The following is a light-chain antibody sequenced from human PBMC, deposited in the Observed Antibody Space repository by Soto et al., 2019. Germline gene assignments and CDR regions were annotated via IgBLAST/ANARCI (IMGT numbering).Light chain of an antibody. CDR3: CSYAGNNNVV. Sequence: QSVLTQPPSASGSPGQSVTISCTGTSSDVGGYNFVSWYQQHPGKAPKLMIYAVSKRPSGVPDRFSGSKSGNTASLTVSGLQAEDEADYYCCSYAGNNNVVFGGGTKLTVL. V-gene: IGLV2-8*01. J-gene: IGLJ2*01. CDR1: SSDVGGYNF. CDR2: AVS.